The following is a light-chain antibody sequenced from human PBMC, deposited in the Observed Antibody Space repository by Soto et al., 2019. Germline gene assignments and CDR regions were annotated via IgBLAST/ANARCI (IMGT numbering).Light chain of an antibody. CDR3: QQYNSYPRT. CDR2: DAS. V-gene: IGKV1-5*01. Sequence: DIQMTQSLSTLPESVGDRFTIPCRAGQSISSWLAWYQQKPGKAPKLLIYDASSLESGVPSRFSGSGSGTEFTLTISSLQPDDFATYYCQQYNSYPRTFGQGTKVEIK. J-gene: IGKJ1*01. CDR1: QSISSW.